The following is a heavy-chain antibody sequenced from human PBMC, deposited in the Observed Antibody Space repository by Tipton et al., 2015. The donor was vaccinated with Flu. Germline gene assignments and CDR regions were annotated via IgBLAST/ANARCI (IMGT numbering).Heavy chain of an antibody. CDR2: IEKDGSEK. Sequence: LSLTCSASGLSFSHYEITWVRQAPGKGLEWVANIEKDGSEKHYVDSVKGRFTVSRDNAKSSLYLQMNSLRAEDTAMYYCARNAFDFWGQGTMVTVSS. CDR3: ARNAFDF. J-gene: IGHJ3*01. CDR1: GLSFSHYE. V-gene: IGHV3-7*01.